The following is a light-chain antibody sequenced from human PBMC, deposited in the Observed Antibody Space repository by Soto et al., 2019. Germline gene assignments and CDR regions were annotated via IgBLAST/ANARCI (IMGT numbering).Light chain of an antibody. CDR1: QSLNSR. CDR2: DAS. CDR3: QQYKSYST. J-gene: IGKJ1*01. Sequence: DIQLTQSPSTLSASVGDRVTLTCRASQSLNSRLAWYQQIPVKAPKLLIYDASTLESGVPSRFSGSGSGTEFTLTINNLQPDDLATYICQQYKSYSTFGRGTKVDI. V-gene: IGKV1-5*01.